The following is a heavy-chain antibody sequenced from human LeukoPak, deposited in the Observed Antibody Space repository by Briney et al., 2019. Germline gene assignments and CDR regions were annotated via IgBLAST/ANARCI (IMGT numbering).Heavy chain of an antibody. Sequence: PGGSLRLSCAPSRFTFSSYSMNWVRHAPGKGLEWVSSISSNSSYIYYADSVKGRFPISRDNAKNSLYLQMNSLRAEDTAVYYCARDLTPGYYYDSSGCFDYWGQGTLVTVSS. V-gene: IGHV3-21*01. J-gene: IGHJ4*02. CDR2: ISSNSSYI. CDR3: ARDLTPGYYYDSSGCFDY. CDR1: RFTFSSYS. D-gene: IGHD3-22*01.